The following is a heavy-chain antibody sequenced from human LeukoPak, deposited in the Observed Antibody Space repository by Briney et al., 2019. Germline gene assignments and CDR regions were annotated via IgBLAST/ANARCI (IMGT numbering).Heavy chain of an antibody. CDR1: GFTFRSYW. CDR2: INGDGSDT. J-gene: IGHJ6*03. D-gene: IGHD4-23*01. V-gene: IGHV3-74*01. CDR3: AKAAATVVRYYYYYYMDV. Sequence: PGGSLRLSCAASGFTFRSYWMHWVRQAPGKGLVWVSRINGDGSDTSYADSVKGRFTISRDNAKNTLFLQMNSLRAEDTAVYYCAKAAATVVRYYYYYYMDVWGKGTTVTVSS.